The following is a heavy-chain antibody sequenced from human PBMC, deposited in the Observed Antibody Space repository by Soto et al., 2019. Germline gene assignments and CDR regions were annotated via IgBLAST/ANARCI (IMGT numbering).Heavy chain of an antibody. V-gene: IGHV4-39*01. D-gene: IGHD1-26*01. CDR3: ARPVGDYYYGMDV. CDR2: FYYSGST. J-gene: IGHJ6*02. CDR1: GASITSTSYH. Sequence: PSETLSLTCTVSGASITSTSYHWGWIRQPPGKGLEWIGNFYYSGSTYYNPSLRSRVTISVDASKNQFSVKVSSVTATDTAVYYCARPVGDYYYGMDVWGQGTTVT.